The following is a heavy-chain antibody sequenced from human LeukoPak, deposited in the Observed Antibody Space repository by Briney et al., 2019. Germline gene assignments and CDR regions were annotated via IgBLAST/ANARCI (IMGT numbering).Heavy chain of an antibody. V-gene: IGHV3-23*01. CDR1: GFTISTYG. J-gene: IGHJ4*02. Sequence: GGSLRLSCAASGFTISTYGMSWVRQAPGKGLEWVSSISGGTTYYADSVKGRFTISRDNSKDTVFLQMNSLRAEDTALYYCAKERGNWGQGTLVTVSS. CDR3: AKERGN. CDR2: ISGGTT.